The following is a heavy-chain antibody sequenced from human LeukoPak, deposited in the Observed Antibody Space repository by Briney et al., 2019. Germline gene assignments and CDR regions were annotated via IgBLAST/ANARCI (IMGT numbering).Heavy chain of an antibody. CDR3: TRDPTQYLRYGYFDY. CDR1: GFAFSSSA. D-gene: IGHD4-11*01. V-gene: IGHV3-21*01. J-gene: IGHJ4*02. CDR2: INNVGSHI. Sequence: GRSLRLSCAASGFAFSSSAMNWVRQAPGKGLEWVSSINNVGSHIYYAGSVRGRFTISRDNAKNSLYLQMSSLRAEDTAVYYCTRDPTQYLRYGYFDYWGQGTLVTVSS.